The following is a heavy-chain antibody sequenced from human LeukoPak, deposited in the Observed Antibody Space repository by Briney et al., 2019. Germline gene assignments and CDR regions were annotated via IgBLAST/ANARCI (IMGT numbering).Heavy chain of an antibody. V-gene: IGHV3-9*01. D-gene: IGHD3-3*01. Sequence: GGSLRLSCAASGFTFDDYAMHWVRQAPGKGLEWVSGISWNSGSIGYADSVKGRFTISRDNAKNSLYLQMNSLRAEDTALYYCATDKFGVVIYYFDYWGQGTLVTVSS. CDR1: GFTFDDYA. CDR2: ISWNSGSI. CDR3: ATDKFGVVIYYFDY. J-gene: IGHJ4*02.